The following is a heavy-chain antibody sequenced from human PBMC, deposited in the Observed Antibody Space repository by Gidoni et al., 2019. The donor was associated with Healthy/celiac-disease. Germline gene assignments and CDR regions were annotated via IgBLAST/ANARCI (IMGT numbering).Heavy chain of an antibody. CDR3: TTDLDCGGNSFYMDD. Sequence: EVQLVEAGGGLVKPGGSLRPSCAVSGFALSHAWMSWVRQAPGKGLEWVGRIKIKTDGGKTDYASPVKGKITITIDDEKNTLYLQMKSLKTDDAAVYYCTTDLDCGGNSFYMDDWGKGTTVTVSS. V-gene: IGHV3-15*01. CDR2: IKIKTDGGKT. D-gene: IGHD4-17*01. J-gene: IGHJ6*03. CDR1: GFALSHAW.